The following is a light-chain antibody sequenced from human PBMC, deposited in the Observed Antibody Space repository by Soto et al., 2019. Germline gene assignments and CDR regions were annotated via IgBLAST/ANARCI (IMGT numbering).Light chain of an antibody. V-gene: IGKV3-15*01. Sequence: EIVMTQSPATLTVTPGERATLSCRTSQSFSNNLAWFQQQPGQAPRLLIHGESTRASGIPARFSASGSGTEFTLTISSLQTEDFAVYYCQKYGDWPPSWTFGQGTKVDIK. CDR1: QSFSNN. CDR2: GES. J-gene: IGKJ1*01. CDR3: QKYGDWPPSWT.